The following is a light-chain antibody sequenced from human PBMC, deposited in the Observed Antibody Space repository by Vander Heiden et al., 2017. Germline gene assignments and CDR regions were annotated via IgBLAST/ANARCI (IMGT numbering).Light chain of an antibody. CDR2: EVA. V-gene: IGLV2-11*01. CDR3: CSYTGRYSVI. Sequence: QSALTQPRSVSGSPGQSVTISCTGTSSDVGAYNYVSWYQHHPGKAPKLVIYEVAERPSGVPDRFSGSKSGNMASLTISGLQAEEEGDYYCCSYTGRYSVIFGGGTKLAVL. CDR1: SSDVGAYNY. J-gene: IGLJ2*01.